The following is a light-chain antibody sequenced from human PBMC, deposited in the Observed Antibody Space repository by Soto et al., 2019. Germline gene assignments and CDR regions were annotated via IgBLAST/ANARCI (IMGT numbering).Light chain of an antibody. V-gene: IGKV1-39*01. J-gene: IGKJ3*01. CDR1: QSISSY. Sequence: DIQMTQSPSSLSASVGDRVTITCRASQSISSYLNWYQQKPGKAPKLLIYAASSLQSGVPSRFSGSGSGTDFSLTISSLQPEDFATYYCQPSYSTPLTFCPGTKVDIK. CDR2: AAS. CDR3: QPSYSTPLT.